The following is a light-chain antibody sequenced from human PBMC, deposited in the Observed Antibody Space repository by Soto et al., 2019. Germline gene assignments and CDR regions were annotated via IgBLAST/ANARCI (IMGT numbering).Light chain of an antibody. V-gene: IGKV3D-15*02. Sequence: EIVMMQSPATLSVSPGERATLSCRASQSVSSDLAWYHQKPGQPPRLLIYGASTRATGIPARFSGSGSWTEFTLTISCLQSEDFPTYYCQQYYSFPWTCGQGTKVDIK. CDR3: QQYYSFPWT. J-gene: IGKJ1*01. CDR1: QSVSSD. CDR2: GAS.